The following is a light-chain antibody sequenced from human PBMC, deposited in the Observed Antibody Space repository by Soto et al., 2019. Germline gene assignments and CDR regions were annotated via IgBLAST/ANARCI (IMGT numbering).Light chain of an antibody. CDR3: QQYGSSPWLT. CDR1: QSVSSSY. CDR2: GAS. V-gene: IGKV3-20*01. J-gene: IGKJ4*01. Sequence: EIVLTQSPGTLSLSPGERATLSCRGSQSVSSSYSAWYQQKPGQAPRLLIYGASSRATGIPDRFSCSGSGTDFTLTISRLEPEDFAVYYCQQYGSSPWLTFGGGTKVDIK.